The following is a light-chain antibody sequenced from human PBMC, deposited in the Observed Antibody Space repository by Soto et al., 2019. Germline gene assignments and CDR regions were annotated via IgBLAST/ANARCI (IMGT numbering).Light chain of an antibody. J-gene: IGKJ1*01. CDR2: KAS. CDR1: QSISSW. Sequence: DIQMTHSPSSLSASVGDTITITCRASQSISSWLAWYQQKPGKAPKLLIYKASTLKSGVPSRFSGSGSGTDFTLTISSLQPDDFATYYCQQYNSYSWTFGQGTKVDI. V-gene: IGKV1-5*03. CDR3: QQYNSYSWT.